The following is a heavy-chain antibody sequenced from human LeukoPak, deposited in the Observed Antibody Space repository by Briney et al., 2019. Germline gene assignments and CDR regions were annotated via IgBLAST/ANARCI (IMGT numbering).Heavy chain of an antibody. D-gene: IGHD2-2*01. CDR2: INHSGST. J-gene: IGHJ5*02. CDR3: ARGARTGYCSSTSCSRWFDP. V-gene: IGHV4-34*01. Sequence: PSETLSLTCAVYGGSFSGYYWSWIRQPPGKGLEWIGEINHSGSTNYNPSLKSRVTISVDTSKNQFSLKLSSVTAADTAVYYCARGARTGYCSSTSCSRWFDPWGQGTLVTVSS. CDR1: GGSFSGYY.